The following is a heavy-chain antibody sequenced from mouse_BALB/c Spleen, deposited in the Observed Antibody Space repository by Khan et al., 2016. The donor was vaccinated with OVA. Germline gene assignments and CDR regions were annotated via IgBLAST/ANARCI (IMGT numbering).Heavy chain of an antibody. Sequence: EVQLVESGPSLVKPSQTLSLTCSVTGDSITSGYWSWIRKFPGNKLEYMGYMIYTGYTDYNPSLNSRLAINCHNSQNQYYLQLNSVTTEDTATYXCARSTYRYAFAYWGQGTLVTVSA. J-gene: IGHJ3*01. CDR2: MIYTGYT. D-gene: IGHD2-14*01. CDR3: ARSTYRYAFAY. V-gene: IGHV3-8*02. CDR1: GDSITSGY.